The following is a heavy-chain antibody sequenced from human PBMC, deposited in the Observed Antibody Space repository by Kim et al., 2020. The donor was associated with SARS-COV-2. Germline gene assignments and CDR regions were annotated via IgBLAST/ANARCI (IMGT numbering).Heavy chain of an antibody. CDR3: ARGSGWAFDY. Sequence: NTKFSQKFQGRVSITRDTSASTDYMELTSLRSEDTAIYYCARGSGWAFDYWGQGTLVTVAS. J-gene: IGHJ4*02. D-gene: IGHD6-19*01. CDR2: NT. V-gene: IGHV1-3*01.